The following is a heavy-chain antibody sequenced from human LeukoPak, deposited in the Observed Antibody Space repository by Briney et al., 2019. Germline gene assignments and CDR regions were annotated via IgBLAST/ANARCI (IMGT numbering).Heavy chain of an antibody. CDR3: TSDPRQIAAADI. D-gene: IGHD6-13*01. CDR1: GFSISSHW. CDR2: IKKKDDGGTT. Sequence: GGSLRLSCVASGFSISSHWMSWVRQAPGKGLEWVGRIKKKDDGGTTDYAAPVKGRFIISRDDSKNTLYLQMNSLKTEDTGVYYCTSDPRQIAAADIWGQGTLVTVSS. V-gene: IGHV3-15*01. J-gene: IGHJ4*02.